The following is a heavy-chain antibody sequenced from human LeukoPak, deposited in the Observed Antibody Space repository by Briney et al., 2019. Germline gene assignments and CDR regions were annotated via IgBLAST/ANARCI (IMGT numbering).Heavy chain of an antibody. V-gene: IGHV3-48*04. J-gene: IGHJ4*02. CDR2: INTDSSSI. D-gene: IGHD3-10*01. Sequence: GGSLRLSCAASGFTFSSYSMNWVRQAPGKGLEWISHINTDSSSIHYADSMKGRFTISRDNAKNSLYLQMNSLRAEDTAVYYCARLLVYNSGGEAFDYWGPGTLVTVSS. CDR1: GFTFSSYS. CDR3: ARLLVYNSGGEAFDY.